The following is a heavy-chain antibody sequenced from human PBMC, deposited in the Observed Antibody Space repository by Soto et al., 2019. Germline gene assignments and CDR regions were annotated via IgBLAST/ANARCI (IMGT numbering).Heavy chain of an antibody. Sequence: EVQLLESGGGLVQPGGSLRLSCAASGFTFSSYAMSWVRQAPGKGLEWLSAISGSGGSTYYADSVKGRFTISRDTSKNTLYLQMNSLRAEDTAVYYCAKGSMIVVVPNDYWGQGTLVTVSS. CDR3: AKGSMIVVVPNDY. D-gene: IGHD3-22*01. V-gene: IGHV3-23*01. J-gene: IGHJ4*02. CDR2: ISGSGGST. CDR1: GFTFSSYA.